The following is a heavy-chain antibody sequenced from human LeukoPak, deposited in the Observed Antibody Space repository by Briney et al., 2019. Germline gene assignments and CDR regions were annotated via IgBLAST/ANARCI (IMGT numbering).Heavy chain of an antibody. CDR2: IEQDGSEK. Sequence: PGGSLRLSCVASGFPFSSYWMTWVRQAPGKGLAWVANIEQDGSEKYYVDSVKGRFTISRDNVKNLLSLQMSSPRGEDTAVYYCARVNPLLAPGALDIWGQGTMVAVSS. CDR3: ARVNPLLAPGALDI. V-gene: IGHV3-7*01. J-gene: IGHJ3*02. CDR1: GFPFSSYW.